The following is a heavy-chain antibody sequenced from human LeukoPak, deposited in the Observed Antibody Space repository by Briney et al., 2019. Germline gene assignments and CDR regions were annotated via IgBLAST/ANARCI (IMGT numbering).Heavy chain of an antibody. V-gene: IGHV3-53*05. CDR2: IYSGGST. J-gene: IGHJ3*02. Sequence: PGGSLRLSCAASGFTVSSNYMSWVRQAPGKGLEWVSVIYSGGSTYYADSVKGRFTISRDNSKNTLYLQMNSLRAEDTALYYCAKDKNSWAPNAFDIWGQGTMVTVSS. CDR3: AKDKNSWAPNAFDI. CDR1: GFTVSSNY. D-gene: IGHD2-15*01.